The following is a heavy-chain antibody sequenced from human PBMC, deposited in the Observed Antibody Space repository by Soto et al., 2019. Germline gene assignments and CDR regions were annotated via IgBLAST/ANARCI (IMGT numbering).Heavy chain of an antibody. CDR1: GYTFTSYG. J-gene: IGHJ6*02. Sequence: ASVKVSCKASGYTFTSYGISWVRQAPGQGLEWMGWISAYNGNTNYAQKLQGRVTMTTDTSTSTAYMELRSLRSEDTAVYYCATHFDWLLHYYYYGMDVWGQGTTVTVAS. CDR2: ISAYNGNT. D-gene: IGHD3-9*01. CDR3: ATHFDWLLHYYYYGMDV. V-gene: IGHV1-18*01.